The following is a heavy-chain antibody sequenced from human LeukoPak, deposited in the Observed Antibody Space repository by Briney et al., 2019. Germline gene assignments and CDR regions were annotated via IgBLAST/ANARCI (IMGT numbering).Heavy chain of an antibody. V-gene: IGHV3-23*01. CDR2: VSGSCGTT. CDR3: AKDRLGALLYFDI. D-gene: IGHD3-10*01. J-gene: IGHJ3*02. CDR1: GFTVSSNY. Sequence: PGGSLRLSCAASGFTVSSNYMSWLRQAPCKGLEGVSGVSGSCGTTYYVDSVKGRFTISRDNSKNTLYLQMNSLRAEDTAVYYCAKDRLGALLYFDIWGQGTMVSVSS.